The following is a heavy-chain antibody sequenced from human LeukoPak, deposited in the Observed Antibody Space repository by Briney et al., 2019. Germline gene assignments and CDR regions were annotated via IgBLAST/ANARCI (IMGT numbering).Heavy chain of an antibody. J-gene: IGHJ6*02. D-gene: IGHD5-18*01. CDR1: GFTFGNYN. CDR2: ISSRGSYI. CDR3: TKDGRVASAINRPTYYYGMDV. Sequence: GGSLRLSCAASGFTFGNYNINWVRQAPGKGLEWVSCISSRGSYIYYADSVKGRFTISRDNADNSLYLQMNSLRAEDTAVYYCTKDGRVASAINRPTYYYGMDVWGQGTTVTVSS. V-gene: IGHV3-21*01.